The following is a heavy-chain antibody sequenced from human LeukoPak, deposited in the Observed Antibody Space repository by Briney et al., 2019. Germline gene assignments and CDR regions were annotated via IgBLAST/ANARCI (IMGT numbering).Heavy chain of an antibody. J-gene: IGHJ4*02. CDR3: AGSRATVTTDFDY. D-gene: IGHD4-17*01. V-gene: IGHV4-34*01. Sequence: SETLSLTCAVYGGSFSGYYWSWIRQPPGKGLEWIGEINHSGSTNYNPSLKSRVTISVDTSKNQFSLKLSSVTAADTAVYYCAGSRATVTTDFDYWGQGTLVTVSS. CDR2: INHSGST. CDR1: GGSFSGYY.